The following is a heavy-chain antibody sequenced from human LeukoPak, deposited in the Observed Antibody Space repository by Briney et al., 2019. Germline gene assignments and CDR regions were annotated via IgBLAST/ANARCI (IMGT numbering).Heavy chain of an antibody. V-gene: IGHV3-23*01. CDR2: LSGSGANT. Sequence: GGSLRLSCAASGFTFSSYAMSWVRQAPGKGLEWVSALSGSGANTYYADSVKGRFTISRDNSKNTLYLQVNILRAEDTAVYYCAKGVGCSGGTCYSGHGMDVWGQGTTVTVSS. J-gene: IGHJ6*02. CDR1: GFTFSSYA. CDR3: AKGVGCSGGTCYSGHGMDV. D-gene: IGHD2-15*01.